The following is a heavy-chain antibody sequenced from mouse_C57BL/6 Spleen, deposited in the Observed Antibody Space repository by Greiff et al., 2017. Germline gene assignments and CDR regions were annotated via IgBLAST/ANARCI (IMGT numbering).Heavy chain of an antibody. V-gene: IGHV5-16*01. CDR3: ARDITTVVEGAMDY. Sequence: EVKVVESEGGLVQPGSSMKLSCTASGFTFSDYYMAWVRQVPEKGLEWVANINYDGSSTYYLDYLKSRFIISRDNAKNILYLQMSSLKSEDTATYYCARDITTVVEGAMDYWGQGTSVTVSS. CDR1: GFTFSDYY. J-gene: IGHJ4*01. CDR2: INYDGSST. D-gene: IGHD1-1*01.